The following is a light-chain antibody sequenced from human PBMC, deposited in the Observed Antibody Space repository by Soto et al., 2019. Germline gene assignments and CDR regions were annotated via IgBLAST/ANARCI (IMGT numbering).Light chain of an antibody. CDR1: QSVGSY. CDR2: DAS. Sequence: EIVLTQSPATLSLSPGERATLSCRASQSVGSYLAWYQQKPGQAPRLLIYDASNRATDIPARFSGSGSGTDFTLTISSLEPEDFAVYYCQQRSNWLTFGGGTKLEIK. CDR3: QQRSNWLT. V-gene: IGKV3-11*01. J-gene: IGKJ4*01.